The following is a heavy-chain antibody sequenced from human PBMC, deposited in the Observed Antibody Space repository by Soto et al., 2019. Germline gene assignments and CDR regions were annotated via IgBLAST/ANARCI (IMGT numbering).Heavy chain of an antibody. J-gene: IGHJ6*02. D-gene: IGHD2-15*01. CDR3: ARVMGWYYGMDV. V-gene: IGHV1-69*02. CDR1: GGTFSSYT. CDR2: IIPILGIA. Sequence: QVQLVQSGAEVKKPGSSVKVSCKASGGTFSSYTISWVRQAPGQGLEWMGRIIPILGIANYAQKFQGRVTITADKSTSTAYMELSSLRSEDTAVYYCARVMGWYYGMDVWGQGTTFTVSS.